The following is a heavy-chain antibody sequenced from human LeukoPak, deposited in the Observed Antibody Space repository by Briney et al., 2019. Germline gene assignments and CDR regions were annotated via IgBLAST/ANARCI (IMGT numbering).Heavy chain of an antibody. CDR1: GFTFSSYG. D-gene: IGHD3-10*01. V-gene: IGHV3-33*01. Sequence: GGSLRLSCAASGFTFSSYGMHWVRQAPGKGLEWVALIWYDGSNKYYADSVKGRFTISRDNSKNTLYLQMNSLRAEDTAVYYCARDSGDGAFDIWGQGTMVTVSS. J-gene: IGHJ3*02. CDR2: IWYDGSNK. CDR3: ARDSGDGAFDI.